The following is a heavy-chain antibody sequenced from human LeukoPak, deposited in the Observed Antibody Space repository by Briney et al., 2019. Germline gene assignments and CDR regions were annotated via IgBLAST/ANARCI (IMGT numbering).Heavy chain of an antibody. CDR3: ARDVLTAHF. D-gene: IGHD5-18*01. V-gene: IGHV3-30*03. Sequence: GGSLRLSCEASGFTFSNYGMHWVRQAPGKGLEWVAVISYEGGTTHYADSVKGRFTISRDNAKNSLYLQMNSLRAEDTAVYYCARDVLTAHFWGQGTMVTVSS. J-gene: IGHJ3*01. CDR2: ISYEGGTT. CDR1: GFTFSNYG.